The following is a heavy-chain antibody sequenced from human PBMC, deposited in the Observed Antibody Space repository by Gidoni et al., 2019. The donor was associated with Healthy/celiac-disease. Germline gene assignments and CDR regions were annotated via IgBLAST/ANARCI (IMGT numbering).Heavy chain of an antibody. D-gene: IGHD6-13*01. CDR2: MYCDDDT. V-gene: IGHV2-5*02. CDR3: AHRRGSWYQDAFAI. J-gene: IGHJ3*02. CDR1: GFSLSTRGVG. Sequence: QITLKDSGPTLVKPTQTLTLTCPFSGFSLSTRGVGVGWIRQPPGKALEWLALMYCDDDTRYSPSLKRRLTITKETSKSQVVLTMTNMDPVDTATYYCAHRRGSWYQDAFAIWGQGTMVTVSS.